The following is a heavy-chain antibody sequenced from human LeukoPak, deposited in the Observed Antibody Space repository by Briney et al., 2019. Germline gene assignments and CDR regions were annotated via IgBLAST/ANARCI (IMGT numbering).Heavy chain of an antibody. J-gene: IGHJ4*02. CDR3: AREYYYDSSGYYFFDY. CDR2: IYYSGST. V-gene: IGHV4-59*01. Sequence: SETLSLTCTVSGGSISSYYWSWIRQPPGKGLEWIGYIYYSGSTTYNPSLKSRVTISVDTSKNQLSLKLSSVTAADTAVYYCAREYYYDSSGYYFFDYWGQGTLVTVSS. D-gene: IGHD3-22*01. CDR1: GGSISSYY.